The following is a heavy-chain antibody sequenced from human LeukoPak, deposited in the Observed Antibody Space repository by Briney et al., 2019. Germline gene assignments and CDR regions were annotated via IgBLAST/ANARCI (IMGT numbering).Heavy chain of an antibody. CDR3: ARRAGGYSHPYDY. Sequence: GGSLRLSCAASRFTFSSYGMHWVRQAPGKGLEWVAYIQYDGSNEQYADSVKGRFSISRDSSKNILYLQMNSLRAEDTAVYYCARRAGGYSHPYDYWGQGILVTVSS. D-gene: IGHD4-23*01. V-gene: IGHV3-30*19. J-gene: IGHJ4*02. CDR2: IQYDGSNE. CDR1: RFTFSSYG.